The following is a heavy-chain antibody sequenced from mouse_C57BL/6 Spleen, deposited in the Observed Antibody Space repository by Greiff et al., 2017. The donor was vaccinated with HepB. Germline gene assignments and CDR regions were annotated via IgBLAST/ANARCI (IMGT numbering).Heavy chain of an antibody. CDR1: GFTFSDYG. CDR3: AGGDYFDY. Sequence: EVQVVESEGGLVKPGGSLKLSCAASGFTFSDYGMHWVRQAPEKGLEWVAYISSGSSTIYYADTVKGRFTISRDNAKNTLFLQMASLRSEDTAMYYCAGGDYFDYWGQGTTLTVSS. J-gene: IGHJ2*01. CDR2: ISSGSSTI. V-gene: IGHV5-17*01.